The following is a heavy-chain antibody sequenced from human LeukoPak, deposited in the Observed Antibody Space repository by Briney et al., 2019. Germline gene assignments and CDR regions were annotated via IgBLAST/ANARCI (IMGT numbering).Heavy chain of an antibody. J-gene: IGHJ4*02. D-gene: IGHD3-3*01. CDR2: ISGSGGST. V-gene: IGHV3-23*01. CDR3: ATTQEWLSPYFDY. Sequence: GGSLRLSCAASGFTFSGYAMSWVRQAPGKGLEWVSAISGSGGSTYYADSVKGRFTISRDNSKNTLYLQMNSLRAEDTAVYYCATTQEWLSPYFDYWGQGTLVTVSS. CDR1: GFTFSGYA.